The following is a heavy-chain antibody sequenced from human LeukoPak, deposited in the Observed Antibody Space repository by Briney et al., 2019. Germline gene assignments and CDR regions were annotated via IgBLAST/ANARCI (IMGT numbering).Heavy chain of an antibody. V-gene: IGHV4-4*02. CDR1: GGSISSSNW. CDR3: ARDGYNWDYYYGMDV. J-gene: IGHJ6*02. D-gene: IGHD5-24*01. Sequence: PSGTLSLTCAVSGGSISSSNWWSWVRQPPGKGLEWIGEIYHSGSTNYNPSLKGRVTISVDKSKNQSSLKLSSVTAADTAVYYCARDGYNWDYYYGMDVWGQGTTVTVSS. CDR2: IYHSGST.